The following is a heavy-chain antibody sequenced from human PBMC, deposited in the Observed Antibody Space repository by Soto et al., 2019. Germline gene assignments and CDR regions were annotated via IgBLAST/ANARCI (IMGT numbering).Heavy chain of an antibody. J-gene: IGHJ5*02. Sequence: PSETLSLTCTVSGVSISSSVYYWGWIRQPPGMGLEWIGSIYYSGSTYYDPSLKGRVTIFVDTSTNQFSLKLNSVTVADTALYYCAGHSSGTSSWYDGDNWFDPWGQGTLVTVSS. D-gene: IGHD6-13*01. V-gene: IGHV4-39*01. CDR1: GVSISSSVYY. CDR2: IYYSGST. CDR3: AGHSSGTSSWYDGDNWFDP.